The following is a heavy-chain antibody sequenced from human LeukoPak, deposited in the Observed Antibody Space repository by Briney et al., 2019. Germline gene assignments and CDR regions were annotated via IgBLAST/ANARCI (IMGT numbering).Heavy chain of an antibody. D-gene: IGHD3-22*01. CDR1: GFTFSSYA. J-gene: IGHJ3*02. Sequence: GGSLRLSCAASGFTFSSYAMHWVRQAPGKGLEWVAVISYDGSNKYYADSVKGRFTISRDNSKNTLYLQMNSLRAEDTAVYYCANYDSSGPLAFDIWGQGTMVTVSS. V-gene: IGHV3-30-3*01. CDR3: ANYDSSGPLAFDI. CDR2: ISYDGSNK.